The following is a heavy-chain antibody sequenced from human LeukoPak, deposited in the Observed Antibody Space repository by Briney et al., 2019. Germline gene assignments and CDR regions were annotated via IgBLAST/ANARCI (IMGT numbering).Heavy chain of an antibody. Sequence: GGSLRFSCAASGFAFDEYGMHWVRQTPGKGLDRVSGISWNSGSIDCADSVNGRFTISRDNDKNSLYLQMNSLRAEDTAFYYCAKDRSWGIASAGLDFWGQGTLVTVSS. V-gene: IGHV3-9*01. D-gene: IGHD6-13*01. J-gene: IGHJ4*02. CDR1: GFAFDEYG. CDR3: AKDRSWGIASAGLDF. CDR2: ISWNSGSI.